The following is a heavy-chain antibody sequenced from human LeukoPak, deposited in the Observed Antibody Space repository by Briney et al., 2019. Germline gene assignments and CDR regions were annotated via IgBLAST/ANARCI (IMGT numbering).Heavy chain of an antibody. CDR3: ANSGERGSWYSPGYYYVMDV. CDR1: GFTFSSYA. CDR2: ISGSGGST. Sequence: QTGGSLRLSCAASGFTFSSYAMSWVRQAPGKGLEWVSAISGSGGSTYYADSVKGRFTISRDNSKNTLYLQMNSLRAEDTAVYYCANSGERGSWYSPGYYYVMDVWGQGTTVTVSS. V-gene: IGHV3-23*01. J-gene: IGHJ6*02. D-gene: IGHD6-13*01.